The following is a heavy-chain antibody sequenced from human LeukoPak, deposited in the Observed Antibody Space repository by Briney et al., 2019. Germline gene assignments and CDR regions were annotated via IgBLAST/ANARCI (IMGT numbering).Heavy chain of an antibody. D-gene: IGHD3-10*01. J-gene: IGHJ4*02. CDR1: GFTFSSYW. V-gene: IGHV3-7*01. CDR3: ARDRRTRWFGELLAY. Sequence: GGSLRLSCAASGFTFSSYWMSWVRQAPGKGLEWVANIKQDGSEKYYVDSVKGRFTISRDNAKNSLYLQMNSLRAEDTAVYYCARDRRTRWFGELLAYWDQGTLVTVSS. CDR2: IKQDGSEK.